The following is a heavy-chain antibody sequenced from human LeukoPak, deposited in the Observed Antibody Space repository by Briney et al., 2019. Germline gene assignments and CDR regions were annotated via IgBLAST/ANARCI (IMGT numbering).Heavy chain of an antibody. CDR1: EFTFSTYA. Sequence: GGSLRLSCAASEFTFSTYAMHWVRQAPGKGLEWVAVISYDGGNKYYADSVKGRFTISRDNSKNTLYLQMTSLRAEDTAVYYCARVLMAYGDFYYYGLDVWGQGTLVTVSS. J-gene: IGHJ6*02. CDR2: ISYDGGNK. V-gene: IGHV3-30*04. D-gene: IGHD4-17*01. CDR3: ARVLMAYGDFYYYGLDV.